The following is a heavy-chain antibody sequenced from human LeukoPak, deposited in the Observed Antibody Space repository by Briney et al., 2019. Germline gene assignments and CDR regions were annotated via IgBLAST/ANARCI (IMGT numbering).Heavy chain of an antibody. CDR3: ARGHGSGSTIYFDP. CDR2: INPSAGSA. Sequence: ASVKVSCKASGYTFTSYSLCWVRQAPGQGLEWMGIINPSAGSASYAQKFQGRVTMARDTSTSTVYMELSSLRSEDTAIYYCARGHGSGSTIYFDPWGQGTLVTASS. V-gene: IGHV1-46*01. D-gene: IGHD3-10*01. J-gene: IGHJ5*02. CDR1: GYTFTSYS.